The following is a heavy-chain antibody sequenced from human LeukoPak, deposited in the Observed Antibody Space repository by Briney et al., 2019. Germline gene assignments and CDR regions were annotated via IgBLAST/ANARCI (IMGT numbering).Heavy chain of an antibody. CDR1: GYSCISFY. D-gene: IGHD1-20*01. V-gene: IGHV1-46*01. J-gene: IGHJ4*02. Sequence: ASVKVSCKASGYSCISFYIHWVRQATGQGLEWMGVINPSGGSTAYAQQFQGRVTMTRDTSTSTVYMELSSLRSEDTAVYYCARHSLIGTTPFDYWGQGTLVTVSS. CDR2: INPSGGST. CDR3: ARHSLIGTTPFDY.